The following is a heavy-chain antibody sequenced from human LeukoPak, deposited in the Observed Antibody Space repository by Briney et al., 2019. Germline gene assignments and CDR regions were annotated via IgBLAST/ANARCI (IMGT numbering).Heavy chain of an antibody. J-gene: IGHJ3*02. CDR2: ISYDGSNK. V-gene: IGHV3-30-3*01. CDR3: ARDLRYGGKPFGTFDI. D-gene: IGHD4-23*01. CDR1: GFTFSDYY. Sequence: PGGSLRLSCAATGFTFSDYYINWIRQAPGKGLEWVAVISYDGSNKYYADPVKGRFTISRDDSKNTLYLQMNNLRAEDTAVYYCARDLRYGGKPFGTFDIWGQGTVVTISS.